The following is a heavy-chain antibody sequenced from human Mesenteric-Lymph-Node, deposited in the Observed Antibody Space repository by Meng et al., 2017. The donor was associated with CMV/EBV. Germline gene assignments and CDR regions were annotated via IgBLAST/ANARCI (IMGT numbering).Heavy chain of an antibody. V-gene: IGHV4-59*01. D-gene: IGHD3-3*01. CDR1: GDSISTYY. J-gene: IGHJ6*02. Sequence: GSLRLSCTVSGDSISTYYWSWIRQPPGKGLEWIGYIYYSGGSDYNPSLKSRVTISVDTSKNQFSLKLSSVTAADTAVYYCARSYFSYYDFWSDYYSSTYYGMDVWGQGTTVTVSS. CDR3: ARSYFSYYDFWSDYYSSTYYGMDV. CDR2: IYYSGGS.